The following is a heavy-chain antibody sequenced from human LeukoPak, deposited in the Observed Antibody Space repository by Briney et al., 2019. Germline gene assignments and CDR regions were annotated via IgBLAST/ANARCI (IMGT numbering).Heavy chain of an antibody. CDR1: GFTFSSYG. J-gene: IGHJ3*02. CDR3: ARSYCSSTSCFAFDI. CDR2: IYSGGST. V-gene: IGHV3-NL1*01. D-gene: IGHD2-2*01. Sequence: GGSLRLSCAASGFTFSSYGMHWVRQAPGKGLEWVSVIYSGGSTYYADSVKGRFTISRDNSKNTLYLQMNSLRAEDTAVYYCARSYCSSTSCFAFDIWGQGTMVTVSS.